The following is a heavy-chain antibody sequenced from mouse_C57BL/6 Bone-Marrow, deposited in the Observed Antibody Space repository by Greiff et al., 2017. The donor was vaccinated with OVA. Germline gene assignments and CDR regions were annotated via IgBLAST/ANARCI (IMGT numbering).Heavy chain of an antibody. CDR2: IYPRGGNT. Sequence: QVQLQQSGAELARPGASVKLSCKASGYTFTSYGIGWVKQRPGQGLEWIGQIYPRGGNTYYNEKFKGKATLTVDKSSSTAYMQLRSLTSEDSAVYVCACAGIATVAGDYFDYWGKGTTLTVSS. V-gene: IGHV1-81*01. CDR3: ACAGIATVAGDYFDY. CDR1: GYTFTSYG. J-gene: IGHJ2*01. D-gene: IGHD1-1*01.